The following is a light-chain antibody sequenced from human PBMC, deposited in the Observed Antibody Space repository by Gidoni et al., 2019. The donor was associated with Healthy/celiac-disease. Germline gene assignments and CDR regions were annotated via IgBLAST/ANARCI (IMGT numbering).Light chain of an antibody. J-gene: IGKJ1*01. V-gene: IGKV3-15*01. CDR2: GAS. Sequence: EIVMPQSPATLSVSPGERATLSCRASQSVSSNLAWYQQKPGQAPRLLIYGASTRATGIPARFSGSGSGTEFTLTISSLQSEDCAVYYCQQYNNWPRTFGQGTKVEIK. CDR3: QQYNNWPRT. CDR1: QSVSSN.